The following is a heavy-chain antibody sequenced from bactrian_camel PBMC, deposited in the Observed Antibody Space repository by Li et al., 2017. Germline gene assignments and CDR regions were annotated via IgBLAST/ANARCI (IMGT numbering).Heavy chain of an antibody. V-gene: IGHV3S53*01. CDR2: ITSGGAT. Sequence: VQLVESGGGSVQSGGSLRLSCAASGVRFSSHCMGWFRQAPGKEREGVATITSGGATTYADSVEGRFTISKDDAKAPLKLQMNNLEPEDTAVYYCAARPYSWSGCGLKEYEFDYWGQGTQVTVS. CDR1: GVRFSSHC. J-gene: IGHJ4*01. D-gene: IGHD1*01. CDR3: AARPYSWSGCGLKEYEFDY.